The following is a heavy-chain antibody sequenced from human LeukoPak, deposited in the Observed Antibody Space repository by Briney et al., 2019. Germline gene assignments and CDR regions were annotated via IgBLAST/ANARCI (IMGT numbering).Heavy chain of an antibody. CDR1: GGTFSTYA. CDR2: IVPILGAA. Sequence: SVKVSCKASGGTFSTYAISWVRQAPGQGLEWMGGIVPILGAASYAQNFQGRVTITADESTTTAFMELSSLRADDTAVYYCASNLWFRGGDYWYFALWGRGTLVTVSS. CDR3: ASNLWFRGGDYWYFAL. V-gene: IGHV1-69*13. D-gene: IGHD3-10*01. J-gene: IGHJ2*01.